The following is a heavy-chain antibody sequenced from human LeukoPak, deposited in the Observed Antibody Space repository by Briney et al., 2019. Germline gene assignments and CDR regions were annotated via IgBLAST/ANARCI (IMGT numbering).Heavy chain of an antibody. CDR3: AKVGGDGYNFDY. Sequence: GRSLRLSCAASGFTFSSYGMHWVRQAPGKGLEWVAVISYDGSNIYYADSVKGRFTISRDNSKNTLYLQMNSLRAEDTAVYYCAKVGGDGYNFDYWGQGTLVTVSS. CDR1: GFTFSSYG. CDR2: ISYDGSNI. J-gene: IGHJ4*02. V-gene: IGHV3-30*18. D-gene: IGHD5-24*01.